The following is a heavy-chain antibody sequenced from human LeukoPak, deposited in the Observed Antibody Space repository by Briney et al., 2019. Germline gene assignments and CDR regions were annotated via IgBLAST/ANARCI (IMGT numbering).Heavy chain of an antibody. CDR1: GYTFTGYY. J-gene: IGHJ4*02. CDR2: INPNSGGI. CDR3: ARGPISVIVGAMPFDY. D-gene: IGHD1-26*01. V-gene: IGHV1-2*02. Sequence: GASVKVSCKASGYTFTGYYMHWVRQAPGQGLEWMGWINPNSGGINYAQKFQGRVTMTRDTSISTAYMELSRLRSDDTAVYYCARGPISVIVGAMPFDYWGQGTLVTVSS.